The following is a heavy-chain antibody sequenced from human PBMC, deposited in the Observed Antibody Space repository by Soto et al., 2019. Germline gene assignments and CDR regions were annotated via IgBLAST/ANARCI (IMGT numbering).Heavy chain of an antibody. Sequence: ASVKVSCEASGYTFTSYYRHWVRQAPGQGLEGMGIINPSGGSTSYAQKFQGRVTRTRDTSTSTVYMELSSLRSEDTAVHYCPRANNVLRYFDWLLGYFDYWGQGTLVTVSS. V-gene: IGHV1-46*03. D-gene: IGHD3-9*01. CDR3: PRANNVLRYFDWLLGYFDY. CDR2: INPSGGST. J-gene: IGHJ4*02. CDR1: GYTFTSYY.